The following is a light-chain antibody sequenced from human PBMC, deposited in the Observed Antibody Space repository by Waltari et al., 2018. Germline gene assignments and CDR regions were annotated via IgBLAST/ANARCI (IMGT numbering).Light chain of an antibody. CDR3: QQYYSVLYT. J-gene: IGKJ2*01. CDR1: QSVLYSSNNKNY. CDR2: WAS. Sequence: DIVMTQSPDSLAVSLGERATINCKSSQSVLYSSNNKNYLAWYQQKPGQPPKLLIYWASTRESGVPDRFSGSGSGTDFTLTISNLQAEDVVVYYCQQYYSVLYTFGQGTKLEIK. V-gene: IGKV4-1*01.